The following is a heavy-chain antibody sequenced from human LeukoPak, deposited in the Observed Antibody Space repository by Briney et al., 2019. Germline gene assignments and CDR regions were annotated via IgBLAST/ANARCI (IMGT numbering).Heavy chain of an antibody. CDR2: IYYSGST. CDR1: GGSISSSTYY. V-gene: IGHV4-39*01. J-gene: IGHJ4*02. CDR3: ARQSRDIVLMVYAIHFDY. D-gene: IGHD2-8*01. Sequence: PSETLSLTCTVSGGSISSSTYYWGWIRQPPGKGLEWIGSIYYSGSTSYNPSLMSRVTISVDTSKNQFSLKLSSVTAADTAVYYCARQSRDIVLMVYAIHFDYWGQGTLVTVFS.